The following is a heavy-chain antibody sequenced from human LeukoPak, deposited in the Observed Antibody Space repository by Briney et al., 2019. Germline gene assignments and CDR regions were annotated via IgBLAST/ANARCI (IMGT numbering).Heavy chain of an antibody. CDR1: GFTFSDYY. CDR2: VSSSGSTI. J-gene: IGHJ4*02. CDR3: AKVPDYYGSGRYH. Sequence: PGGSLRLSCAASGFTFSDYYMSWIRQAPGKGLEWVSYVSSSGSTIYYADSVKGRFTISRDNAKNSLYLQMNSLRAEDTAVYYCAKVPDYYGSGRYHWGQGTLVTVSS. D-gene: IGHD3-10*01. V-gene: IGHV3-11*04.